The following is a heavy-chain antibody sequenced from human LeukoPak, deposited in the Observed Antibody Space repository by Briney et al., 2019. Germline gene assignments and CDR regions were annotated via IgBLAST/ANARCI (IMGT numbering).Heavy chain of an antibody. D-gene: IGHD3-22*01. J-gene: IGHJ4*02. CDR2: IRYDGSYK. V-gene: IGHV3-30*02. CDR1: ALTFSTYG. Sequence: GGSLRLSCAASALTFSTYGMHWVRQAPGKGLEWVAFIRYDGSYKYYADSVKGRFTISRDNSKNTLYLQMNSLRAEDTAVYYCAKVPHPYDSRGYFHFDYWGQGTLVTVSS. CDR3: AKVPHPYDSRGYFHFDY.